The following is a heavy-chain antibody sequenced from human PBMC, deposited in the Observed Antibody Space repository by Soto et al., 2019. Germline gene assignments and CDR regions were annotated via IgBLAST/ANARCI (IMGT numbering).Heavy chain of an antibody. CDR3: TRGGDAYKNGH. Sequence: SETLSLTCTVSCGSISSGGYYWSWIRQHPGKGLEWIGYIYYSGSTYYNPSLKSRVTISVDTSKNQFSLKLSSVTAADTAVYYCTRGGDAYKNGHWGQGTLVTVSS. D-gene: IGHD2-21*01. J-gene: IGHJ4*02. CDR1: CGSISSGGYY. V-gene: IGHV4-31*03. CDR2: IYYSGST.